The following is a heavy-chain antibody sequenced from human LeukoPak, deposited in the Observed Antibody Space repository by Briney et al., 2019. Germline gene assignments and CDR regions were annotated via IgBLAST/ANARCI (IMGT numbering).Heavy chain of an antibody. V-gene: IGHV3-30*02. CDR3: AKTPIIGQGWLRGSFDY. CDR2: IRYDGSNK. Sequence: PGGSLRLSCAASGFTFSSYGMHWVRQAPGKGLERVAFIRYDGSNKYYADSVKGRFTISRDNSKNTLYLQMNSLRAEDTAVYHCAKTPIIGQGWLRGSFDYWGQGTLVTVSS. D-gene: IGHD5-12*01. CDR1: GFTFSSYG. J-gene: IGHJ4*02.